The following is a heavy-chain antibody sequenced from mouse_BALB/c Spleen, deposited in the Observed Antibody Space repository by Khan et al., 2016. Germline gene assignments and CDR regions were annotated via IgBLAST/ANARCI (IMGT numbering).Heavy chain of an antibody. J-gene: IGHJ4*01. CDR1: GYAFSSYW. CDR2: IYPGDGDT. D-gene: IGHD4-1*02. V-gene: IGHV1-80*01. CDR3: AQPTGTREAIDY. Sequence: QVQLQQSGAELVRPGSSVKISCKASGYAFSSYWMNWVKQRPGQGLEWIGQIYPGDGDTNYNGKFKGKATLTADKSSSTAYMQLSSLTSEDSAVYFCAQPTGTREAIDYWGQGTSVTVSS.